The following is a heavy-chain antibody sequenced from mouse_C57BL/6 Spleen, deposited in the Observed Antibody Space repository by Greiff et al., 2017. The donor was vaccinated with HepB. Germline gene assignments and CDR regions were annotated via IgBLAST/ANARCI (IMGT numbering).Heavy chain of an antibody. D-gene: IGHD3-3*01. CDR2: IDPSDSYT. V-gene: IGHV1-59*01. CDR1: GYTFTSYW. CDR3: ARGLRGFNY. Sequence: VQLQQPGAELVRPGTSVKLSCKASGYTFTSYWMHWVKQRPGQGLEWIGVIDPSDSYTNYNQKFKGKATLTVDTSSSTAYMQLSSLTSEDSAVYYCARGLRGFNYWGQGTTLTVSS. J-gene: IGHJ2*01.